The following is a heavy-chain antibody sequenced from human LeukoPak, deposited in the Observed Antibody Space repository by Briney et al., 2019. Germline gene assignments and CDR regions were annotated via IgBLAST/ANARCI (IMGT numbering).Heavy chain of an antibody. D-gene: IGHD3-22*01. CDR1: GYTFTNNA. CDR2: ISVCNGNT. V-gene: IGHV1-18*01. CDR3: ARNHPYYYDSNGLYYFDY. Sequence: ASVKVSCKTSGYTFTNNAITWVRRAPGQGLEWLGWISVCNGNTNYAQKLQGRVTMTTDTFTTTVYMELRSLRSDDTAVYYCARNHPYYYDSNGLYYFDYWGQGTLVTVSS. J-gene: IGHJ4*02.